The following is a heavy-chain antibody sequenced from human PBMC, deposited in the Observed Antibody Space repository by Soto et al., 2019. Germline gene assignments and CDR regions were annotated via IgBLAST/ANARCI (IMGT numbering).Heavy chain of an antibody. V-gene: IGHV1-69*02. CDR2: IIPILGIA. CDR3: ARSTTVTKGFDY. Sequence: SVKVSCKASGGTFSSYTISWVRQAPGQGLEWMGRIIPILGIANYAQKFQGRVTITADKSTSTAYMELSSLRSEDTAVYYCARSTTVTKGFDYWGQGTLVTVSS. J-gene: IGHJ4*02. D-gene: IGHD4-17*01. CDR1: GGTFSSYT.